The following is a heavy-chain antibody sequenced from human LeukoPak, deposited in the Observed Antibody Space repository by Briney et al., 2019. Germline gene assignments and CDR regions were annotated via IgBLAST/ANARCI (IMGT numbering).Heavy chain of an antibody. CDR3: ARDIMIVVVITKDYYGMDD. Sequence: GGSLRLSCAASGFTFSSYSMNWVRQAPGKGLEWVSSISSSSSYIYYADSVKGRFTISRDNAKNSLYLQMNSLRAEDTAVYYCARDIMIVVVITKDYYGMDDWGQGTTVTVSS. CDR2: ISSSSSYI. J-gene: IGHJ6*02. V-gene: IGHV3-21*01. CDR1: GFTFSSYS. D-gene: IGHD3-22*01.